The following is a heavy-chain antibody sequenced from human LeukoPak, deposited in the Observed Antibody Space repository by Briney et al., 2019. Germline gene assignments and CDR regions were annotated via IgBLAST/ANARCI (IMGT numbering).Heavy chain of an antibody. D-gene: IGHD3-3*01. CDR3: ARAGTDDFWSGYGARRVGWFDP. Sequence: PSETLSLTCTVSGCCISSYYWSWIRQPPGKGLEWIGYSDYSGSTNYNPSLKSRVTISVDTSKNQFTLKLSSVTAADTAVYYCARAGTDDFWSGYGARRVGWFDPWGQGTPVTVSS. CDR1: GCCISSYY. V-gene: IGHV4-59*01. CDR2: SDYSGST. J-gene: IGHJ5*02.